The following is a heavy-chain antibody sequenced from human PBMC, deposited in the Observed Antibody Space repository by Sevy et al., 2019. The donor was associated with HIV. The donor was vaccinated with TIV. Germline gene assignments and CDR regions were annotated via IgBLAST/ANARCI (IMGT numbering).Heavy chain of an antibody. Sequence: GGSLRLSCAASGFTFSSYTMNWVRQAPGKGLEWVSSISSISSYIYYADSVKGRFTLSRDNAKNSLYLQMNSLRAEDTALYYCARDGDEEYFQNWGQGTLVTVSS. D-gene: IGHD7-27*01. J-gene: IGHJ1*01. CDR1: GFTFSSYT. CDR2: ISSISSYI. V-gene: IGHV3-21*01. CDR3: ARDGDEEYFQN.